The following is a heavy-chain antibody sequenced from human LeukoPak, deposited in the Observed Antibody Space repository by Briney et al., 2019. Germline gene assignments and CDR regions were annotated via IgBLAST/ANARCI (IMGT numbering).Heavy chain of an antibody. J-gene: IGHJ4*02. CDR2: IIPIFGTA. V-gene: IGHV1-69*13. CDR3: ARVPRRNSSSYYFDY. Sequence: SVKVSCKASGGTFSSYAISWVRQAPGQGLEWMGGIIPIFGTANYAQKFQGRVTITADESTSTAYMELSSLRSEDTAVYYCARVPRRNSSSYYFDYWSQGTLVTVSS. D-gene: IGHD6-6*01. CDR1: GGTFSSYA.